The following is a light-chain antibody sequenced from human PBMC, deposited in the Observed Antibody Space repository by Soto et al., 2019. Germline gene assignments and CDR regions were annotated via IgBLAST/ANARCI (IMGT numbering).Light chain of an antibody. CDR3: SSFTSRFTFV. CDR1: RSDVGAYNY. Sequence: QSALTQPASVSGSPVQSIAISCTGTRSDVGAYNYVSWYQHHPGKAPKLMISEVTNRPSGVSDRFSGSKSGNTASLTISGLQAEDEADYYCSSFTSRFTFVFGTGTKLTVL. CDR2: EVT. J-gene: IGLJ1*01. V-gene: IGLV2-14*01.